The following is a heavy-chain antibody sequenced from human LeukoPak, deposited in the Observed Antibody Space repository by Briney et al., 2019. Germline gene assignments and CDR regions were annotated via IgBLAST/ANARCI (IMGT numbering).Heavy chain of an antibody. CDR2: IKQDGSEK. CDR3: ARKGSSSRYSHNDY. Sequence: VQPGGSLRLSCAASGFTFSSYWMSWVRQAPGKGLEWVANIKQDGSEKYYVDSVKGRFTISRDNAKNSLYLQMNRLRAEDTAVYYCARKGSSSRYSHNDYWGQGTLVTVSS. D-gene: IGHD2-2*01. J-gene: IGHJ4*02. CDR1: GFTFSSYW. V-gene: IGHV3-7*01.